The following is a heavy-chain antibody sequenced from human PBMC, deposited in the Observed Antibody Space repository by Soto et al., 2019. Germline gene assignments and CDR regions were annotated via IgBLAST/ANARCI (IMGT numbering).Heavy chain of an antibody. CDR2: IDPKNGGT. J-gene: IGHJ4*02. Sequence: QVQLVQSGTEVKKPGASVKVSCQASGYSIRAYYIHWVRQAPGQGLEWMGWIDPKNGGTVSAQKFQGRLTMTRDTSISTVYIDLSGLTSDDTALDYCGRDDYGSFPYWGQGSLVAVSS. CDR1: GYSIRAYY. D-gene: IGHD1-26*01. CDR3: GRDDYGSFPY. V-gene: IGHV1-2*02.